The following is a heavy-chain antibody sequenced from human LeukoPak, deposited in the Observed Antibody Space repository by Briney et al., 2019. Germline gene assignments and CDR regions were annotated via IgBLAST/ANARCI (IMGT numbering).Heavy chain of an antibody. CDR2: IYYSGST. J-gene: IGHJ4*02. D-gene: IGHD6-13*01. Sequence: TLSLTCTVSGGSISSGGYYWSWIRQHPGKGLEWIGYIYYSGSTYYNPSLKSRVTISVDTSKNQFSLKLSSVTAADTAVYYCARVVAAAGFTFDYWGQGTLVTVSS. CDR1: GGSISSGGYY. V-gene: IGHV4-31*03. CDR3: ARVVAAAGFTFDY.